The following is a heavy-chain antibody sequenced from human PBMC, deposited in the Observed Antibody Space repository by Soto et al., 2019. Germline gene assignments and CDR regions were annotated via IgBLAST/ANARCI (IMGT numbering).Heavy chain of an antibody. V-gene: IGHV3-30-3*01. Sequence: QVQLVESGGGVVQPGRSLRLSCAASGFTFSSYAMHWVRQAPGKGLEWVAVISYDGSNKYYADSVKGRFTISRENSKNTLYLQMNSLRAEDTAVYYCARDRIYSSSWHDYWGQGTLVTVSS. CDR1: GFTFSSYA. J-gene: IGHJ4*02. CDR2: ISYDGSNK. CDR3: ARDRIYSSSWHDY. D-gene: IGHD6-13*01.